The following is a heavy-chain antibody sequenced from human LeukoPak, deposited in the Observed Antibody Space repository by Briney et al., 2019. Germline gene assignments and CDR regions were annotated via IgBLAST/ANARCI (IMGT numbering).Heavy chain of an antibody. J-gene: IGHJ4*02. Sequence: GGSLRLSCAASGFTFSSYWMSWVRQAPGKGLEWVANIKQDGSEKYYVDSVKGRFTISRDNAKNSLYLQMNSLRAEDTAVYYCARDRGIYSGYDIAYWGQGTLVTVSS. CDR2: IKQDGSEK. D-gene: IGHD5-12*01. CDR3: ARDRGIYSGYDIAY. CDR1: GFTFSSYW. V-gene: IGHV3-7*01.